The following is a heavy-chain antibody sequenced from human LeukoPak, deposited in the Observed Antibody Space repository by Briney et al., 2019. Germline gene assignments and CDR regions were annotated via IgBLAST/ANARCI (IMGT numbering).Heavy chain of an antibody. V-gene: IGHV3-48*03. CDR2: ISSSGSTI. Sequence: GGSLRLSCAASGFTFSSYEMNWVRQAPGKGLEWVSYISSSGSTIYYADSVKGRFTISRDNAKNSLYLQMNSLRAEDTAVYYCARGGGWLQFRYYFDYWGQGTLVTVSS. CDR3: ARGGGWLQFRYYFDY. J-gene: IGHJ4*02. CDR1: GFTFSSYE. D-gene: IGHD5-24*01.